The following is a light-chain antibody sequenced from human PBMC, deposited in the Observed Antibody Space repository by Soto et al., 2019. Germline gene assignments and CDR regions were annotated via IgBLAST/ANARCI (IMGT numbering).Light chain of an antibody. J-gene: IGLJ2*01. V-gene: IGLV2-23*01. Sequence: QSALTQPASVSGSPGQSITISCTGTSSDVGTYNLVSWHQHHPGKAPKLIIYEGSKRTSGVSNRFSGSKSGNTASLTISGLQAEDEADYYCCSFAVGSTLVFGGGTKLTVL. CDR2: EGS. CDR3: CSFAVGSTLV. CDR1: SSDVGTYNL.